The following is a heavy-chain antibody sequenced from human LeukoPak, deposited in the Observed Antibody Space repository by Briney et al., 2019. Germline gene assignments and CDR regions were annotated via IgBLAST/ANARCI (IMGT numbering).Heavy chain of an antibody. CDR2: IYYSGTT. D-gene: IGHD6-13*01. CDR1: GGSISSYY. Sequence: SETLSLTCTVSGGSISSYYWSWIRQPPGKGLEGIGYIYYSGTTNYNPSLKSRVTISVDTTKNQFSLKLSSVTAADTAVYYCARGVYIAAAQYAYWGQGTLVTVSS. V-gene: IGHV4-59*01. CDR3: ARGVYIAAAQYAY. J-gene: IGHJ4*02.